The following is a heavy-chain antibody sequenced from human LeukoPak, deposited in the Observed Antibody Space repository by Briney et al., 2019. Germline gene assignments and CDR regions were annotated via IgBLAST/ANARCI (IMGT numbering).Heavy chain of an antibody. J-gene: IGHJ4*02. V-gene: IGHV3-30*02. D-gene: IGHD2-15*01. CDR1: GFTFSSYG. CDR2: IRYDGSNK. CDR3: AKEGRFVGVVAATD. Sequence: GGSLRLSCAASGFTFSSYGMHWVRQAPGKGLEWVAFIRYDGSNKYYADSVKGRFTISRDNSKNTLYLQMNSLRADDTAIYYCAKEGRFVGVVAATDWGQGTLVTISS.